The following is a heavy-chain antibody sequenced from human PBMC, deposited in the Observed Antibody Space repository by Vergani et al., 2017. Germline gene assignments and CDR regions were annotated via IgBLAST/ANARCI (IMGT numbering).Heavy chain of an antibody. D-gene: IGHD6-13*01. CDR1: GYTFTGYY. CDR3: ARVGGVAAAGGAY. J-gene: IGHJ4*02. CDR2: INPNSGGT. Sequence: QVQLVQSGAEVKKPGASVKVSCKASGYTFTGYYMHWVRQAPGQGLEWMGWINPNSGGTNYAQKFQGRVTMTRDTSISTAYMGLSRLRADDTAVYYWARVGGVAAAGGAYWGQGTLVTVSS. V-gene: IGHV1-2*02.